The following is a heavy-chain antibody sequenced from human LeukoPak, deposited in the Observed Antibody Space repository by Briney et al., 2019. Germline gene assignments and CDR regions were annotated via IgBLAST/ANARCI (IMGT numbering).Heavy chain of an antibody. CDR2: MYHSGIT. J-gene: IGHJ4*02. Sequence: SETLSLTCSVSDDSISSHHWNWIRQPPGKGLEWIGYMYHSGITNYNPSLKSRVTMSVHTSKKQFSLHLDSVTAADTAVYYRARSLPSVTSGSFDYWGQGILVTVSS. D-gene: IGHD3-22*01. CDR3: ARSLPSVTSGSFDY. CDR1: DDSISSHH. V-gene: IGHV4-59*08.